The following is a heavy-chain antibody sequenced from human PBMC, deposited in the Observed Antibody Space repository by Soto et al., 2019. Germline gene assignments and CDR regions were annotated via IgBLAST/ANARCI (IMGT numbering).Heavy chain of an antibody. V-gene: IGHV4-30-4*01. Sequence: SETLSLTCTVSGGSICSGDYYWSWIRQPPGKGLEWIGYIYYSGSTYYNPSLKSRVTISVDTSKNQFSLKLSSVTAADTAVYYCAREYYGDSPPIDYYYYGMDVWGQGTTVTVSS. J-gene: IGHJ6*02. D-gene: IGHD4-17*01. CDR3: AREYYGDSPPIDYYYYGMDV. CDR1: GGSICSGDYY. CDR2: IYYSGST.